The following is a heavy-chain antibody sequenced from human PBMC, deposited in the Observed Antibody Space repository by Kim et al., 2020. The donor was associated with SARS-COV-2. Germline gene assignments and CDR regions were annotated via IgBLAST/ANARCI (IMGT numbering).Heavy chain of an antibody. CDR3: ARLRGSYSSRGFDY. V-gene: IGHV4-34*01. D-gene: IGHD1-26*01. J-gene: IGHJ4*02. CDR1: GGSFSGYY. CDR2: INHSGST. Sequence: SETLSLTCAVYGGSFSGYYWSWIRQPPGKGLEWIGEINHSGSTNYNPSLKSRVTISVDTSKNQFSLKLSSVTAADTAVYYCARLRGSYSSRGFDYWGQGTLVTVSS.